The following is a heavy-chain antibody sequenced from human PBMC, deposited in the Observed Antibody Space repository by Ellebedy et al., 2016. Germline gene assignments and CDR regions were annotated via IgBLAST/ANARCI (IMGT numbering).Heavy chain of an antibody. J-gene: IGHJ1*01. CDR3: AGAGW. D-gene: IGHD6-19*01. V-gene: IGHV4-59*08. CDR2: FFHTGTA. CDR1: GDSMKRTY. Sequence: SETLSLTXNVSGDSMKRTYWSWIRQPPGKGLEWIAHFFHTGTAIHNPSLKSRVTLSVDTSKNQFSLDLRSVTAADTAVYYCAGAGWWGQGTLVNVSS.